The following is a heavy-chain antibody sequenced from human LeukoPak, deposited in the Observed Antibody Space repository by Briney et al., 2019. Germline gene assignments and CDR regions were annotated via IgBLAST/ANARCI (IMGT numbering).Heavy chain of an antibody. CDR2: ISPNSGGT. J-gene: IGHJ4*02. V-gene: IGHV1-2*02. CDR1: GYTFTGYY. D-gene: IGHD6-13*01. Sequence: ASVKVSCKASGYTFTGYYMHWVRQAPGQGLEWMGWISPNSGGTNYAQKFQGRVTMTRDTSISTAYMELSRLRSDDTAVYYCARAWSIAAAAPGYWGQGTLVTVSS. CDR3: ARAWSIAAAAPGY.